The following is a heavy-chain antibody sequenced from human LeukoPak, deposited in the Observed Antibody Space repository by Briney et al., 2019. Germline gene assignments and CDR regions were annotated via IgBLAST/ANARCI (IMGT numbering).Heavy chain of an antibody. CDR1: GGSIGSHY. CDR2: IYSSGTT. V-gene: IGHV4-4*07. J-gene: IGHJ5*02. CDR3: ARDLGPHYYDSSGQGFDP. Sequence: SETLSLTCTVSGGSIGSHYWSWIRQPAGKGLEWFGRIYSSGTTNYNPSLKSRVTMSVDTSKNQFSLKLSSVTAADTAVYYCARDLGPHYYDSSGQGFDPWGQGTLVTVSS. D-gene: IGHD3-22*01.